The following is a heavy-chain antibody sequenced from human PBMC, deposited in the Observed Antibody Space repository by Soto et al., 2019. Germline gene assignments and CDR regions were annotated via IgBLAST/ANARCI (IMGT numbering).Heavy chain of an antibody. V-gene: IGHV4-30-4*01. D-gene: IGHD3-22*01. CDR2: IYYSGST. CDR3: ARALAAMHWRDESRPADYGMDV. J-gene: IGHJ6*02. Sequence: QVQLQESGPGLVKPSQTLSLTCTVSGDSITSGESYWSWIRQPPGKGLEWIGYIYYSGSTYYNPSLRRRISISVDTSKHQSSLKLRSVTAADTDVYYCARALAAMHWRDESRPADYGMDVWGQGTTVTVSS. CDR1: GDSITSGESY.